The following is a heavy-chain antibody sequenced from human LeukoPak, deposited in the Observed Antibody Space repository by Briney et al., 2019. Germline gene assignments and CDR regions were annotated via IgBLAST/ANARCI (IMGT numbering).Heavy chain of an antibody. Sequence: GGSLRLSCAASGFTFSSYAMSWVRQAPGKGLEWVSAISGSGGSIYYADSVKGRFTISRDNSKNTLYLQMNSLRAEDTAVYYCAKLRPLGYCSSTSCYRYFDYWGQGTLVTVSS. J-gene: IGHJ4*02. D-gene: IGHD2-2*01. CDR3: AKLRPLGYCSSTSCYRYFDY. CDR2: ISGSGGSI. V-gene: IGHV3-23*01. CDR1: GFTFSSYA.